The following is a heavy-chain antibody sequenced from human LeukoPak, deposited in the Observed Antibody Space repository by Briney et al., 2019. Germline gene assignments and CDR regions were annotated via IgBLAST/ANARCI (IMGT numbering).Heavy chain of an antibody. V-gene: IGHV4-4*07. D-gene: IGHD5-18*01. CDR2: IYTSGST. J-gene: IGHJ4*02. CDR1: GGSISSYY. Sequence: SETLSLTCTVSGGSISSYYWSWIRQPAGKGLERIGRIYTSGSTNYNPSLKSRVTMSVDTSKNQFSLRLSSVTAADTAVYYCARYVRGYSYGYDYFDYWGQGTLVTVSS. CDR3: ARYVRGYSYGYDYFDY.